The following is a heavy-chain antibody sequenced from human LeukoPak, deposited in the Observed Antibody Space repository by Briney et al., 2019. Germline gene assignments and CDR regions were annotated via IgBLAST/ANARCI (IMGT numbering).Heavy chain of an antibody. CDR3: ARFGVFKLEPKDY. J-gene: IGHJ4*02. V-gene: IGHV3-9*01. Sequence: GGSLRLSCAASGFTFDDYAMHWVRQAPGKGLEWVSGISWNSGSIGYADSVKGRFTISRDNAKNSLYLQMNSLRAEDTAVYYCARFGVFKLEPKDYWGQGTLVTVSS. D-gene: IGHD1-1*01. CDR1: GFTFDDYA. CDR2: ISWNSGSI.